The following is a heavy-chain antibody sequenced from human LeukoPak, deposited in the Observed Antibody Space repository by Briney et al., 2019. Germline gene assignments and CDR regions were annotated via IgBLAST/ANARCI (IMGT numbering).Heavy chain of an antibody. CDR2: ISGSGGST. CDR1: GGSISSSSYY. J-gene: IGHJ4*02. Sequence: ETLSLTCTVSGGSISSSSYYCGWIRQPPGKGLEWVSAISGSGGSTYYADSVKGRFTISRDNSKYTLYLQMNSLRAEDTAVYYCAKDHHYDFWSGYIWGQGTLVTVSS. CDR3: AKDHHYDFWSGYI. D-gene: IGHD3-3*01. V-gene: IGHV3-23*01.